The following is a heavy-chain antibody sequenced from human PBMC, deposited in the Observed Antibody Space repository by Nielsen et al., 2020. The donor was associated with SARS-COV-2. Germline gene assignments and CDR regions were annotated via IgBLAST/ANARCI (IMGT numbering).Heavy chain of an antibody. V-gene: IGHV1-8*01. D-gene: IGHD2/OR15-2a*01. CDR1: GYTFSSYD. Sequence: ASVKVSCKASGYTFSSYDINWVRQATGQGLEWMGWMNPNSGNTGYAQKFQGRVTMTRNTSISTAYMELSSLRSEDTAVYYCARGLTYGSMPDYWGQGTLVTVSS. CDR3: ARGLTYGSMPDY. CDR2: MNPNSGNT. J-gene: IGHJ4*02.